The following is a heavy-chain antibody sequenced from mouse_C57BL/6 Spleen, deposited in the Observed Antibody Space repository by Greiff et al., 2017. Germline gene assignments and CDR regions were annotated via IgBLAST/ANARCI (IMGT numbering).Heavy chain of an antibody. J-gene: IGHJ4*01. CDR1: GFSLTSYG. CDR2: IWRGGST. Sequence: QVQLQQSGPGLVQPSQSLSITCTVSGFSLTSYGVHWVRQSPGKGLEWLGVIWRGGSTDYNAAFMSRLSITKDNSKSQVFFKMNSLQADDTAIYYCAKRPDSNYGYAMDYWGQGTSVTVSS. D-gene: IGHD2-5*01. CDR3: AKRPDSNYGYAMDY. V-gene: IGHV2-5*01.